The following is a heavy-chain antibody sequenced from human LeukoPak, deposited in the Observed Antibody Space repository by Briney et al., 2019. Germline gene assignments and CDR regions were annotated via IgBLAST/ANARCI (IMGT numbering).Heavy chain of an antibody. Sequence: TSETLSLTCTISGGSLSNHYWNWIRQAAGTGPEYIGRIFHTGTTNYNPSLKSRVTMSMDTSKNQFSLKLTSLTAADTAVYYCARGPLGGERFDIWGQGTMVSVSS. D-gene: IGHD3-10*01. V-gene: IGHV4-4*07. CDR2: IFHTGTT. CDR1: GGSLSNHY. CDR3: ARGPLGGERFDI. J-gene: IGHJ3*02.